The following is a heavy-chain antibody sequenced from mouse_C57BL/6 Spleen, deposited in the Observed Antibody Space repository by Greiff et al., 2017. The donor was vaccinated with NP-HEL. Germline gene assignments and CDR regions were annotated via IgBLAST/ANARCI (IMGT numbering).Heavy chain of an antibody. J-gene: IGHJ4*01. V-gene: IGHV1-82*01. CDR2: IYPGDGDT. D-gene: IGHD1-1*01. CDR1: GYAFSSSW. CDR3: ARAYVYAMDY. Sequence: QVQLKESGPELVKPGASVKISCKASGYAFSSSWMNWVKQRPGKGLEWIGRIYPGDGDTNYNGKFKGKATLTADKSSSTAYMQLSSLTSEDSAVYFCARAYVYAMDYWGQGTSVTVSS.